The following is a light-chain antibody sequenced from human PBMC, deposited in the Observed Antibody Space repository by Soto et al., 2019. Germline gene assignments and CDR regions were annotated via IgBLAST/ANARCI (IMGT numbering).Light chain of an antibody. CDR3: QQYNDWLRT. J-gene: IGKJ1*01. CDR1: QTVSSN. CDR2: DAS. V-gene: IGKV3-15*01. Sequence: EIVMTQSPATLSVSPGERATLSCRASQTVSSNLAWYQQKPGQAPRLLIYDASTRATGIPARFSGSGSGTQFTPTISSLQAEDFAGYYCQQYNDWLRTFGQGTKVEIK.